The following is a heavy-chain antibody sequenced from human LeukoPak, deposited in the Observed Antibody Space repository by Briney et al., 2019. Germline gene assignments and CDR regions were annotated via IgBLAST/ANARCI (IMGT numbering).Heavy chain of an antibody. Sequence: GGSLRLSCAASGFTFSSYSMNWVRQAPGQVLAWVSSISSSSSYIYYADSVKGRFTISRDNAKNSLYLQMNSLRAEDTAVYYCARESAAAGPGWFDPWGQGTLVTVSS. CDR3: ARESAAAGPGWFDP. D-gene: IGHD6-13*01. J-gene: IGHJ5*02. V-gene: IGHV3-21*01. CDR1: GFTFSSYS. CDR2: ISSSSSYI.